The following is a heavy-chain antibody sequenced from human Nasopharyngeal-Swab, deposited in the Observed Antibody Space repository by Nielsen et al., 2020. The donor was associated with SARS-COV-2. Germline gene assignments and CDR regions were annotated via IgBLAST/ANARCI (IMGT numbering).Heavy chain of an antibody. D-gene: IGHD3-3*01. CDR2: ISSSSSTI. V-gene: IGHV3-48*04. CDR1: GFTFSSYS. Sequence: GGSLRLSCAASGFTFSSYSMNWVRQAPGKGLEWVSYISSSSSTIYYADSVKGRFTISRDNAKNSLYLQMNSLRAEDTAVYYCARDSAGRFLEWQGYYYGMDVWGQGTTVTVSS. CDR3: ARDSAGRFLEWQGYYYGMDV. J-gene: IGHJ6*02.